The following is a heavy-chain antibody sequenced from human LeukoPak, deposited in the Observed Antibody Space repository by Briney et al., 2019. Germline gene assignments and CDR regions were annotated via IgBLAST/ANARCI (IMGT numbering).Heavy chain of an antibody. CDR3: ARQSVVPAAMTFDY. CDR1: GGSISSYY. Sequence: PSETLSLTCNVSGGSISSYYWSWIRQPPGKGLEWIGYMYYSGNTNYNPSLKSRVTISVDTSKNQFSLKLSSVTAADTAVYYCARQSVVPAAMTFDYWGQGTLVTVSS. D-gene: IGHD2-2*01. V-gene: IGHV4-59*08. J-gene: IGHJ4*02. CDR2: MYYSGNT.